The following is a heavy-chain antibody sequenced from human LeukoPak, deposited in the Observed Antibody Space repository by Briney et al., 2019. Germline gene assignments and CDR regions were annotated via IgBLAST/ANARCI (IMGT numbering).Heavy chain of an antibody. D-gene: IGHD5-12*01. CDR2: VYPGDSDT. CDR1: GYSFTSYW. CDR3: ARHDSTLATNY. Sequence: GESLKISCKGSGYSFTSYWIGWVRQMPGKGLEWMGIVYPGDSDTKHSPSFQGQVTISADKSISTSFLQWNSLKASDTAMYYCARHDSTLATNYWGQGTLVTVSS. J-gene: IGHJ4*02. V-gene: IGHV5-51*01.